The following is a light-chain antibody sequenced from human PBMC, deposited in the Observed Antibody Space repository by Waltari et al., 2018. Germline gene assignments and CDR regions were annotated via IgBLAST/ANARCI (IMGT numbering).Light chain of an antibody. CDR3: QQYYSKT. J-gene: IGKJ1*01. CDR2: WAS. V-gene: IGKV4-1*01. Sequence: DIVMTQSPDSLAVSLGERATINCKSSQSVLYSSNNNNYLAWYQQRPGQPPKLLIYWASTRQSGVPDRFIGSGFGTDFTLTISSLQAEDVAVYFCQQYYSKTFGQGTKVEIK. CDR1: QSVLYSSNNNNY.